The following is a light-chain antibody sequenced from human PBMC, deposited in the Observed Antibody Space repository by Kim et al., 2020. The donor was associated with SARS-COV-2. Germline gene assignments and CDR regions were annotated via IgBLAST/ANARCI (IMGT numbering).Light chain of an antibody. CDR2: GAS. V-gene: IGKV3-20*01. J-gene: IGKJ2*01. Sequence: CPGERATISCRASQSVSSSYLAWYQQKPGQAPRLLIYGASSRATGIPDRFSGSGSGTDFTLTISRLEPEDFAVYYCQQYGSSSSYTFGQGTKLEI. CDR3: QQYGSSSSYT. CDR1: QSVSSSY.